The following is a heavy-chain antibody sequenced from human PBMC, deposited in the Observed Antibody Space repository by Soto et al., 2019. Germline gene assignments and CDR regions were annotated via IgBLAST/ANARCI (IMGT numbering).Heavy chain of an antibody. Sequence: ASVKVSCKASGGTFSSYAISWVRQAPGQGLEWMGGIIPIFGTANYAQKFQGRVTITADESTSTAYMELSSLRSEDTAVYYCAREGADILTGYYQDGAVYYYYGMDVWGQGTTVTVSS. CDR1: GGTFSSYA. J-gene: IGHJ6*02. CDR3: AREGADILTGYYQDGAVYYYYGMDV. D-gene: IGHD3-9*01. V-gene: IGHV1-69*13. CDR2: IIPIFGTA.